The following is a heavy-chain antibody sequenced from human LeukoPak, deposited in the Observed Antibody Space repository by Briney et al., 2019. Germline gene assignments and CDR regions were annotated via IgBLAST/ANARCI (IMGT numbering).Heavy chain of an antibody. Sequence: PGGSLRLSCAASGFTFSSYGMHWVRQAPGKGLEWVAVISYDGSNKYYADSVKGRFTISRDNSKNTLYLQMNSLRAEDTAVYYCASGISAVAGNFDYWGQGTLVTVSS. J-gene: IGHJ4*02. CDR1: GFTFSSYG. V-gene: IGHV3-30*03. CDR2: ISYDGSNK. CDR3: ASGISAVAGNFDY. D-gene: IGHD6-19*01.